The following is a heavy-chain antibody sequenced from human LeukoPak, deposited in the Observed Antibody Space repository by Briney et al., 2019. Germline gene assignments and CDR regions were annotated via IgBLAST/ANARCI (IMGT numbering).Heavy chain of an antibody. CDR3: ATSSIAAPDFDY. D-gene: IGHD6-6*01. CDR1: GGSISSGSYY. CDR2: IYTSGST. J-gene: IGHJ4*02. V-gene: IGHV4-61*02. Sequence: PSETLSLTCTVSGGSISSGSYYWSWIRQPAGKGLEWIGRIYTSGSTNYNPSLKSRVTISVDTSKNQFSLKLSSVTAAETAVYYCATSSIAAPDFDYWGQGTLVTVSS.